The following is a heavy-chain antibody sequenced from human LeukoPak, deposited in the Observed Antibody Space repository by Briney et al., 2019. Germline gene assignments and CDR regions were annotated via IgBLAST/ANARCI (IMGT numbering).Heavy chain of an antibody. CDR1: GFTFSDYY. J-gene: IGHJ5*02. D-gene: IGHD5-18*01. Sequence: PGGSLRLSCVASGFTFSDYYMSWVRQAPGKGLEWVSAISGSGGSTYYPESVKGRFTISRDNSKNTLYLQMNSLRAEDTAVYYCAKDIGGYSYGNAVAWGQGTLV. CDR3: AKDIGGYSYGNAVA. CDR2: ISGSGGST. V-gene: IGHV3-23*01.